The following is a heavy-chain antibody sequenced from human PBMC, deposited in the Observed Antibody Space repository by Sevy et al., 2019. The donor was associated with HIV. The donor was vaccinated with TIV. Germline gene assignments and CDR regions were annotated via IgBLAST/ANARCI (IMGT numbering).Heavy chain of an antibody. CDR3: ARDRLGITISAEWGGGMDV. J-gene: IGHJ6*02. D-gene: IGHD3-3*01. V-gene: IGHV3-30*03. Sequence: GGSLRLSCAASGFRFSNYAMHWVRQAPGKGLEWVAVISYDGYNKYYADSVKGRFTISRDNSKNTLYLQMNSLRAEDTPVYYCARDRLGITISAEWGGGMDVWGQGTTVTVSS. CDR1: GFRFSNYA. CDR2: ISYDGYNK.